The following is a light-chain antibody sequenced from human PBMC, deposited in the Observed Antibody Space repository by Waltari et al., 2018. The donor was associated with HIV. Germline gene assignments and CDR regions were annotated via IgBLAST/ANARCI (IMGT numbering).Light chain of an antibody. CDR3: LQHHDYPRT. CDR1: QDIRYE. J-gene: IGKJ2*01. Sequence: DIQMTQSPSSLSASVGDSITITCRASQDIRYELGWYQQKPGIPPRRLVYSTATLQSGVSSRFSGSGSATEFTLKISSLQPEDSATYYGLQHHDYPRTLCQGTKLEI. CDR2: STA. V-gene: IGKV1-17*01.